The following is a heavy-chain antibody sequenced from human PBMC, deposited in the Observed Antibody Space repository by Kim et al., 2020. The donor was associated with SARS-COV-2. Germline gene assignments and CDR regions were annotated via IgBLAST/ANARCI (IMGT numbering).Heavy chain of an antibody. CDR2: IIASGTRT. Sequence: GGSLRLSCAASGFTFSNHCMSWVRQAPGKGLEWVSAIIASGTRTYYADSVKGRFAISRDKSENTLYLQMNSLRAEDTAVYYCVREGTDEAALAFVYWGQG. CDR1: GFTFSNHC. D-gene: IGHD6-13*01. CDR3: VREGTDEAALAFVY. J-gene: IGHJ4*02. V-gene: IGHV3-23*01.